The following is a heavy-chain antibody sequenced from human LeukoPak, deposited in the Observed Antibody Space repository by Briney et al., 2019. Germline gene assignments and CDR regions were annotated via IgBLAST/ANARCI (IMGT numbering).Heavy chain of an antibody. CDR1: GFTFSSYS. V-gene: IGHV3-21*01. Sequence: GGSLTLSCAASGFTFSSYSINWVRQAPGKGLEWVSSISSSSSYIYYADSVKGRFTISRDNAKNSLYLQMNSLRGEDTAVYYCARGYCSSTSCVPFDYWGQGTLVTVSS. D-gene: IGHD2-2*01. J-gene: IGHJ4*02. CDR3: ARGYCSSTSCVPFDY. CDR2: ISSSSSYI.